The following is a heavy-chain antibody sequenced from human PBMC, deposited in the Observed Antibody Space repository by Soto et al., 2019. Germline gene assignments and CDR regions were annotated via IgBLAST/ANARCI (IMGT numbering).Heavy chain of an antibody. CDR1: GFTFSDYY. CDR3: ARGHYGLDV. J-gene: IGHJ6*02. Sequence: QVQLVESGGGLVKPGGSLRLSCAASGFTFSDYYISWVRQTPEKGLDWVSYISPSGTTMYYADSVKGRFTISRDNAKNSLRLQMNSLRAEDTAVYYCARGHYGLDVWGQGTTVTVSS. CDR2: ISPSGTTM. V-gene: IGHV3-11*01.